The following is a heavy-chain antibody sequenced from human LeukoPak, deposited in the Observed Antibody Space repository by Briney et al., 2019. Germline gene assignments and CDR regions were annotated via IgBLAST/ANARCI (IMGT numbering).Heavy chain of an antibody. CDR3: ARDYSRGYSYGADY. J-gene: IGHJ4*02. CDR2: INPNGGGT. V-gene: IGHV1-2*06. CDR1: GYTFTGYY. D-gene: IGHD5-18*01. Sequence: ASVKVSCKASGYTFTGYYMHWVRQAPGQGLEWMGRINPNGGGTNYAQKFQGRVTMTRDTSISTAYMELSRLRSDDTAVYYCARDYSRGYSYGADYWGQGTLVTVSS.